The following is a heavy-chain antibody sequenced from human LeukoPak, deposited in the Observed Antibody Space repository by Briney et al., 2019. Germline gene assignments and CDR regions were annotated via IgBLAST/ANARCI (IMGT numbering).Heavy chain of an antibody. V-gene: IGHV4-34*01. CDR2: INHSGST. J-gene: IGHJ5*02. CDR1: GGSFSGYY. CDR3: ARRLLSPSDWFDP. Sequence: SETLSRTCAVYGGSFSGYYWSWIRQPPGKGLEWIGEINHSGSTNYNPSLKSRVTISVDTSKNQFSLKLSSVTAADTAVYYCARRLLSPSDWFDPWGQGTLVTVSS. D-gene: IGHD2-21*02.